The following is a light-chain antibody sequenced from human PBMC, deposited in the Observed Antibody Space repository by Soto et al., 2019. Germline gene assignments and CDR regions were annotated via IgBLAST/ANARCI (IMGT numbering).Light chain of an antibody. V-gene: IGKV1-5*03. J-gene: IGKJ1*01. CDR3: QKYNSYSWT. CDR2: KAS. Sequence: TQSPLSLPVTPGEPASISCRSSQSLLHSNGYNYLAWYQQKPGKAPKLLIYKASSLESGVPSRFSGSGSGTEFTLTISSLQPDDFATYYCQKYNSYSWTCGQGTKGDIK. CDR1: QSLLHSNGYNY.